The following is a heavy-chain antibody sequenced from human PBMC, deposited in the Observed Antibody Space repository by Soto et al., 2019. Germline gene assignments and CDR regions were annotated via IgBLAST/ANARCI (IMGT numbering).Heavy chain of an antibody. CDR3: ARSGRSLLDY. CDR1: GASVSGSDHY. D-gene: IGHD1-26*01. CDR2: LSYTGNSYNP. V-gene: IGHV4-30-4*01. Sequence: QVQLQESGPGLVKAPQTLSLTCTVSGASVSGSDHYWSWIRQHPGKGLEWIGHLSYTGNSYNPYYSPSLQRIPTMSLDTSKNQFSLYMTSVTTSDTAVYFCARSGRSLLDYWGQGALVSVSS. J-gene: IGHJ4*02.